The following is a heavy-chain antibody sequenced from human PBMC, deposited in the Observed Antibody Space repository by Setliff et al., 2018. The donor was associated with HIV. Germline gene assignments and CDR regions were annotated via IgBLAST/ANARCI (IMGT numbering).Heavy chain of an antibody. V-gene: IGHV4-59*08. CDR3: ARHGRSYDSGRWYNWFDS. J-gene: IGHJ5*01. CDR2: MHVSRET. CDR1: GGSISDTY. Sequence: SETLSLTCTVSGGSISDTYYTWTRQTPGKGLEWIGLMHVSRETNYNPSLESRVTISMDTSKNQFSLKLSSVTAADTALYFCARHGRSYDSGRWYNWFDSWGQGTPVTVSS. D-gene: IGHD3-10*01.